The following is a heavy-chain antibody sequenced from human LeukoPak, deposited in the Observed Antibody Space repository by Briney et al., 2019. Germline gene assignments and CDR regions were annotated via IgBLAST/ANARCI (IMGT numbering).Heavy chain of an antibody. CDR2: IYSGGST. CDR3: ARVASTSPYFYGMDV. V-gene: IGHV3-53*01. Sequence: GGSLRLPCAASAFSVSSNYMSWVRQAPGKGLEWVSVIYSGGSTYYADSVKGRFTISRDKSKNTVYLQMNSLSAEDTATYYCARVASTSPYFYGMDVWGQGTTVTVSS. CDR1: AFSVSSNY. J-gene: IGHJ6*02.